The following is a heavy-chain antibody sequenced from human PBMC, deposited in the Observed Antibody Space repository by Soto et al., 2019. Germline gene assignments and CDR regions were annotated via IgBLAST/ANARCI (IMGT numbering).Heavy chain of an antibody. CDR1: GYTFTSYD. Sequence: QVQLVQSGAEVKKPGASVKVSCKASGYTFTSYDINWVRQATGQGLEWMGWMNPNSGNTGYAQKFQGRVTMTRNTSISTAYMELSSLRSEDTAVYYCARRRTSYRTTHFDPWGQGTLVTVPS. D-gene: IGHD1-1*01. J-gene: IGHJ5*02. CDR2: MNPNSGNT. CDR3: ARRRTSYRTTHFDP. V-gene: IGHV1-8*01.